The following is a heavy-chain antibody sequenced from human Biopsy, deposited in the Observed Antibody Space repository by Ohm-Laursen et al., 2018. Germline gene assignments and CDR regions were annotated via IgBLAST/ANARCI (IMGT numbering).Heavy chain of an antibody. V-gene: IGHV3-66*01. Sequence: SLRLSCAASVFSIRINYMSWVRQAPGKGLEWVSVSNSRGSTYYADSVKDRFTTSRDNYTHAVLLQMNSLRAEDTAVYYCARGRGGLAPLDDWGPGTLVTVSS. CDR2: SNSRGST. CDR1: VFSIRINY. J-gene: IGHJ4*02. CDR3: ARGRGGLAPLDD.